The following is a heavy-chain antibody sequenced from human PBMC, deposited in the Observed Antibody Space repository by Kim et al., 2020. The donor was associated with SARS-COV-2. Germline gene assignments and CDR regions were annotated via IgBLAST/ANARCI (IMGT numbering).Heavy chain of an antibody. CDR3: NTDRGEL. CDR2: DGGTI. Sequence: DGGTIDYAAPVKGRFTRSRDEAKITLYLQMNSLKTEDTAVYYCNTDRGELWGQGTLVTVSS. J-gene: IGHJ4*02. D-gene: IGHD3-16*01. V-gene: IGHV3-15*01.